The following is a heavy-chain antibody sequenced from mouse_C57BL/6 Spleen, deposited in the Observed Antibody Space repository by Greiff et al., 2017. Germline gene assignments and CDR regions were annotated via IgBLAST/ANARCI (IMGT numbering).Heavy chain of an antibody. V-gene: IGHV1-64*01. CDR1: GYTFTSYW. D-gene: IGHD2-2*01. CDR3: ARATMVTTTYYYAMDY. J-gene: IGHJ4*01. Sequence: QVQLQQPGAELVQPGASVKLSCTASGYTFTSYWMHWVKQRPGQGLEWIGMIHPNSGSTNYNEKFKSKATLTVDKSSSTAYMQLSSLTSEDSAVYYCARATMVTTTYYYAMDYWGQGTSVTVSS. CDR2: IHPNSGST.